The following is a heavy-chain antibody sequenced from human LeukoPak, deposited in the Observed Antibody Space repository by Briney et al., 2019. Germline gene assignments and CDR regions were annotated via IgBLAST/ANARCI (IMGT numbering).Heavy chain of an antibody. V-gene: IGHV4-4*07. CDR3: AREGYCSSTSYCVLNWFDP. D-gene: IGHD2-2*01. J-gene: IGHJ5*02. CDR1: GGSISSYY. Sequence: SETLSLTCTVSGGSISSYYWSWIRQPAGKGLEWIGRIYTSGSTNYNPSLKSRVTMSVDTSKNQFSLKLSSVTAADTAVYYCAREGYCSSTSYCVLNWFDPWGQGTLVTVSS. CDR2: IYTSGST.